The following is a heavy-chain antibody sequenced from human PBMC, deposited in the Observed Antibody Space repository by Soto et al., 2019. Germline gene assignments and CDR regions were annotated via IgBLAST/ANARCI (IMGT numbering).Heavy chain of an antibody. Sequence: QVQLVQSGAEVKPPGASVKVSCKASGYTFTGHYMHWVRQVSGRRLEFLGWPKPDNGGTYYAPKFQGRVTFTGDTSNTIAYMEMSGLHSDDTAVYFCARDLCPLGSGSPCPTFGMDVWGQGTTVAVTS. V-gene: IGHV1-2*02. J-gene: IGHJ6*02. D-gene: IGHD3-10*01. CDR2: PKPDNGGT. CDR1: GYTFTGHY. CDR3: ARDLCPLGSGSPCPTFGMDV.